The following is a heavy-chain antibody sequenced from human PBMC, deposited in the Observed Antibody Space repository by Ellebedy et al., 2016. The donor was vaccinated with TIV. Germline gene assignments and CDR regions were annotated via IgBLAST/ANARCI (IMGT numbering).Heavy chain of an antibody. V-gene: IGHV3-11*06. CDR2: ISRNNDFT. Sequence: PGGSLRLSCAASGFTFSDYYMSWIRQAPGKGLEWVSYISRNNDFTNYEDSVRGRFTISRDNAKNSLYLQMSSLSVDDSGIYYCARTSVPVAGTPVDFWGQGVLVTVSS. CDR3: ARTSVPVAGTPVDF. CDR1: GFTFSDYY. J-gene: IGHJ4*02. D-gene: IGHD5/OR15-5a*01.